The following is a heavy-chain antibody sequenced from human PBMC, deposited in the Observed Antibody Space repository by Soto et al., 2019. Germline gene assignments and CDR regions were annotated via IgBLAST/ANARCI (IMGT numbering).Heavy chain of an antibody. Sequence: DVQLVESGGTLVQPGGSLKLSCAASGFDASVNFMTWFRQAPGKGLECVSCINNAGITFYADCVKGRFTISRDDSKNTLFLQMNSLRVEDTAMYYCVRENYYYGMDVWGQGTAVTVSS. V-gene: IGHV3-66*01. CDR2: INNAGIT. CDR1: GFDASVNF. CDR3: VRENYYYGMDV. J-gene: IGHJ6*02.